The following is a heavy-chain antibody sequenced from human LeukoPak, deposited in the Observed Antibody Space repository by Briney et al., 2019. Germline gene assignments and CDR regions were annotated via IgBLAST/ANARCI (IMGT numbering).Heavy chain of an antibody. CDR2: ISSSSSYI. V-gene: IGHV3-21*01. J-gene: IGHJ3*02. CDR3: ARERVPAATLDAFDI. D-gene: IGHD2-2*01. CDR1: GFPFSSYS. Sequence: GGSLRLSCAASGFPFSSYSMNWVRQAPGKGLEWVSPISSSSSYIYYADSVKGRFTISRDNAKNSLYLQMNSLRAEDTAVYYCARERVPAATLDAFDIWGQGTMVTVSS.